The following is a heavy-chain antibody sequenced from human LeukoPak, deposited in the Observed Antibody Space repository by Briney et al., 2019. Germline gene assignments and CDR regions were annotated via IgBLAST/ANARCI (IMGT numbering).Heavy chain of an antibody. D-gene: IGHD3-9*01. CDR3: AKGFRYFDWLLEDYFDY. Sequence: GSLRLSCAASGFSFSGSYMSWIRQAPGKGLEWVSYISGSSNDINYADSVKGRFTVSRDNTKNSLFLQMNSLRAEDTAVYYCAKGFRYFDWLLEDYFDYWGQGTLVTVSS. CDR1: GFSFSGSY. V-gene: IGHV3-11*05. CDR2: ISGSSNDI. J-gene: IGHJ4*02.